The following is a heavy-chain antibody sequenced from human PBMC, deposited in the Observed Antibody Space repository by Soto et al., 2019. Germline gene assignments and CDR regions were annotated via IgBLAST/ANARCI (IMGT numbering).Heavy chain of an antibody. V-gene: IGHV4-34*01. J-gene: IGHJ6*02. CDR2: INHSGST. CDR3: ARGKKYCSSTSCYGGGYYYYGMDV. Sequence: SETLSLTCAVYGGSFSGYYWSWIHQPPGKGLEWIGEINHSGSTNYNPSLKSRVTISVDTSKNQFSLKLSSVTAADTAVYYCARGKKYCSSTSCYGGGYYYYGMDVWGQGTTVTVSS. D-gene: IGHD2-2*01. CDR1: GGSFSGYY.